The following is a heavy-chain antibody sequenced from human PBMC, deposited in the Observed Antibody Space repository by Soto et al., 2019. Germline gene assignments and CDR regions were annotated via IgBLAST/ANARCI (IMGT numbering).Heavy chain of an antibody. Sequence: KTSETLSLTCTVSGGSVSNFYWNWIRQSAGKGLEWIGRIYSSGSTNYNPSLRSRVTMSVDTSKNQFSLKLNSVTAADTAVYYCARSSHKESWFDPWGQGTLVTVSS. J-gene: IGHJ5*02. CDR2: IYSSGST. CDR3: ARSSHKESWFDP. CDR1: GGSVSNFY. D-gene: IGHD6-13*01. V-gene: IGHV4-4*07.